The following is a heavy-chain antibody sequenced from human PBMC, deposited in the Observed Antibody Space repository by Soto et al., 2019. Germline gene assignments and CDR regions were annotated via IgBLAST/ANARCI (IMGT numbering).Heavy chain of an antibody. V-gene: IGHV4-34*01. CDR1: GGSFSGYY. CDR2: INHSGST. Sequence: SATLSLTCAVYGGSFSGYYWSWIRQPPGKGLEWIGEINHSGSTNYNPSLKSRVTISVDTSKNQFSLKLSSVTAADTAVYYCARGPNLPSGYYFSKASYFQHWGQGTLVTVSS. CDR3: ARGPNLPSGYYFSKASYFQH. J-gene: IGHJ1*01. D-gene: IGHD3-22*01.